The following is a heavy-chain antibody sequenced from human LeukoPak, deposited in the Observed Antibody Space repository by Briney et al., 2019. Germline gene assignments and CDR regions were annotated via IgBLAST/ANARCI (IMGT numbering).Heavy chain of an antibody. V-gene: IGHV4-59*08. D-gene: IGHD3-3*01. Sequence: PSETLSLTCTVSGGSISSYYWSWIRQPPGKGLEWNGYIYYTGSTNYNPSLKSRVTMLIDTSKNHFSLTLTSVTAADTAVYYCARHLGAAGVLRFDPWGQGTLVTVSS. CDR3: ARHLGAAGVLRFDP. J-gene: IGHJ5*02. CDR2: IYYTGST. CDR1: GGSISSYY.